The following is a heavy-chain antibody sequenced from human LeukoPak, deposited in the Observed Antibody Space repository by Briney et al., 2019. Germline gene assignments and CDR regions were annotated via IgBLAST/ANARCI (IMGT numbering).Heavy chain of an antibody. V-gene: IGHV3-23*01. CDR1: GFTFSSYA. CDR2: ISGSGGST. J-gene: IGHJ4*02. D-gene: IGHD3-22*01. Sequence: GGTLRLSCAASGFTFSSYAMSWVRQAPGKGLEWVSAISGSGGSTYYADSVKGRFTISRDNSKNTLYLQMNSLRAEDTAVYYCAKAKISYDSSADYWGQGTLVTVSS. CDR3: AKAKISYDSSADY.